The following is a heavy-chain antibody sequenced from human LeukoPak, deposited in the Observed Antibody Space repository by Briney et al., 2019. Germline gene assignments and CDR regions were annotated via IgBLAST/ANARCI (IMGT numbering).Heavy chain of an antibody. CDR3: ARVVSGDYYYYMDV. CDR2: INLSGGSS. V-gene: IGHV1-46*01. D-gene: IGHD7-27*01. Sequence: GASVKVSCKASGYTFTSYYMHWVRQAPGQGLEWMGIINLSGGSSSYAQKFQGRVTMTRDTTTSTVYMELSSLRSEDTAVYYCARVVSGDYYYYMDVWGKGTTVTVSS. J-gene: IGHJ6*03. CDR1: GYTFTSYY.